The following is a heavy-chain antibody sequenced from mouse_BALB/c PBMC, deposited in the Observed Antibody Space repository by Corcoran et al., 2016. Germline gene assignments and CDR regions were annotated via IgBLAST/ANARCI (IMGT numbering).Heavy chain of an antibody. CDR2: INPNNGGT. V-gene: IGHV1-26*01. J-gene: IGHJ2*01. CDR1: GYTFTDYY. D-gene: IGHD2-1*01. Sequence: EVQLQQSGPELVKPGASVKMSCKASGYTFTDYYMKWVKQSPGKSLEWIGDINPNNGGTSYNQKFKGKATLTVDKSSSTAYMQLNSLTSEDSAFYYCARDGNYEADFDYWGQGTTLTVSS. CDR3: ARDGNYEADFDY.